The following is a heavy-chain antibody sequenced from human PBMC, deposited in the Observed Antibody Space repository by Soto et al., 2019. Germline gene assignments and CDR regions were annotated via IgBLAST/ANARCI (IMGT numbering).Heavy chain of an antibody. CDR2: INHSGST. V-gene: IGHV4-34*01. Sequence: PSETLSLTCAVYGGSFSGYYWSWIRQPPGKGLEWIGEINHSGSTNYNPSLKSRVTISVDTSKNQFSLKLSSVTAADTAVYYCARDFHFWSGYWPFYFDYWGRGTLVTVSS. CDR3: ARDFHFWSGYWPFYFDY. D-gene: IGHD3-3*02. CDR1: GGSFSGYY. J-gene: IGHJ4*02.